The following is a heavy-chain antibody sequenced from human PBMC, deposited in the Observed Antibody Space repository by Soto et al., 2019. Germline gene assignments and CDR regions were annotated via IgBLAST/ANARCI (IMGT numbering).Heavy chain of an antibody. CDR2: IIPILGIA. CDR3: VSPPGTGYSSGWYGYY. D-gene: IGHD6-19*01. V-gene: IGHV1-69*02. Sequence: QVQLVQSGAEVKKPGSSVKVSCKASGGTFSSYTISWVRQAPGQGLEWMGRIIPILGIANYAQKFQGRVTITADKYTSKTYMELSSLRSEDTAVYYCVSPPGTGYSSGWYGYYWGQGTLVTVSS. CDR1: GGTFSSYT. J-gene: IGHJ4*02.